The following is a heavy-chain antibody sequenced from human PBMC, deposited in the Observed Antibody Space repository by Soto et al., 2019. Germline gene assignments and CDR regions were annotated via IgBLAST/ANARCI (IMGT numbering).Heavy chain of an antibody. D-gene: IGHD5-18*01. CDR3: ARELGTAMVKYYFDY. CDR1: GGSISSGDYY. V-gene: IGHV4-30-4*01. Sequence: QVQLQESGPGLVKPSQTLSLTCTVSGGSISSGDYYWSWIRQPPGKGLEWIGYIYYSGSTYYNPSLKSRVTISVDTSKNQFSLKLSSVTAADTAVYYCARELGTAMVKYYFDYWGQGTLVTVSS. CDR2: IYYSGST. J-gene: IGHJ4*02.